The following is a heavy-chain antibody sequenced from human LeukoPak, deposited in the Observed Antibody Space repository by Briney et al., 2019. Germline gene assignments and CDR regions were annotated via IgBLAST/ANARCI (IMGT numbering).Heavy chain of an antibody. J-gene: IGHJ4*02. Sequence: GGPLRLSCAASGFTFSSYSMNWVRQAPGKGLEWVSSISSSSSYIYYADSVKGRFTISRDNAKNSLYLQMNSLRAEDTAVYYCARDRSSSSWYVPFDYWGQGTWSPSPQ. CDR2: ISSSSSYI. CDR3: ARDRSSSSWYVPFDY. CDR1: GFTFSSYS. V-gene: IGHV3-21*01. D-gene: IGHD6-13*01.